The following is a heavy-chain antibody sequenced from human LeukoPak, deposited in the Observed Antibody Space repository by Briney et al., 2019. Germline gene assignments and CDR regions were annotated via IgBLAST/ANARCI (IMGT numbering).Heavy chain of an antibody. J-gene: IGHJ5*02. CDR2: INHSGST. D-gene: IGHD3-3*01. V-gene: IGHV4-34*01. CDR1: GGSFSGYY. Sequence: SETLSLTCAVYGGSFSGYYWSWIRQPPGKGLEWIGEINHSGSTNYNPSLKSRVTISVDTSKNQFSLKLSSVTAADTSVSYCARGRSYDFWSGYYRAWFDPWGQGTLVTVSS. CDR3: ARGRSYDFWSGYYRAWFDP.